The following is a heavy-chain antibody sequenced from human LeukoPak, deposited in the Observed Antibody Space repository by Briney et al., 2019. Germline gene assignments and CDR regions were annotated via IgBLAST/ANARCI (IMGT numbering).Heavy chain of an antibody. CDR1: GFTISDHY. Sequence: GGSLRLSCAVSGFTISDHYMDWVRQAPGKGPEWVGRTRNKANNFTTEYAASVKGRFTISGDDSKNSLYLQMNSLKTEDTAVYYCAAVDGYKWVYWGQGTLVTVSS. V-gene: IGHV3-72*01. J-gene: IGHJ4*02. CDR3: AAVDGYKWVY. D-gene: IGHD5-24*01. CDR2: TRNKANNFTT.